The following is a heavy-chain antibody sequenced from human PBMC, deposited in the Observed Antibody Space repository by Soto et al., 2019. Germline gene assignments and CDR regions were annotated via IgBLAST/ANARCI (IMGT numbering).Heavy chain of an antibody. Sequence: LRLSCAASGFTFDDYTMHCVRQAPGKGLEWVSLISWDGGSTYYADSVKGRFTISRDNSKNSLYLQMNSLRTEDTALYYCAKALKGDNWNDHFDYWGQGTLVTVSS. CDR1: GFTFDDYT. CDR3: AKALKGDNWNDHFDY. V-gene: IGHV3-43*01. D-gene: IGHD1-1*01. CDR2: ISWDGGST. J-gene: IGHJ4*02.